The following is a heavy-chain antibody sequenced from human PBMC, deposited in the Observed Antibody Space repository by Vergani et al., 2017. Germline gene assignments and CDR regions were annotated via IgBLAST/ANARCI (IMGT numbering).Heavy chain of an antibody. CDR2: FNNDGHT. CDR3: VVRRRVNLVWGEIVTKRTFDY. D-gene: IGHD2/OR15-2a*01. CDR1: GESFSSFY. Sequence: QVQLQQWGAGVVKPSGTLSLTFAVFGESFSSFYWSWMRQPPGKGLEWIGEFNNDGHTNYNPSLESRVTVSRDTAKNQFSLNLMSVTAADTAMYYCVVRRRVNLVWGEIVTKRTFDYWGQGSLVTVSS. V-gene: IGHV4-34*02. J-gene: IGHJ4*02.